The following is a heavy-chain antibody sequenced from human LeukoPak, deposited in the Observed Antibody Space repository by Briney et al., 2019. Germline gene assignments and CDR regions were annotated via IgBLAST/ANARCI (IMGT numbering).Heavy chain of an antibody. CDR3: AREGGGMDTAMDNPNFDY. Sequence: ASVKVSCKASGYTFTSYYMHWVRQAPGQGLEWMGIINPSGGSTSYAQKFQGRVTMTRDMSTRTVYMELSSLRSEDTAVYYCAREGGGMDTAMDNPNFDYWGQGTLITVSS. J-gene: IGHJ4*02. CDR2: INPSGGST. D-gene: IGHD5-18*01. CDR1: GYTFTSYY. V-gene: IGHV1-46*01.